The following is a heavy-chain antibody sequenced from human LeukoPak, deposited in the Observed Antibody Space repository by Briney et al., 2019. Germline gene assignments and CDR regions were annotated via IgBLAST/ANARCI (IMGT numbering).Heavy chain of an antibody. D-gene: IGHD6-19*01. CDR1: GYTFTGYY. CDR2: INPNSGGT. V-gene: IGHV1-2*02. J-gene: IGHJ1*01. Sequence: ASVKVSCKASGYTFTGYYMHWVRQAPGQGLEWMGWINPNSGGTSYAQKFQGRVTMTRDTSISTAYMELSRLRSDDTAVYYCARAVAGTAEYFQHWGRGTLVTVSS. CDR3: ARAVAGTAEYFQH.